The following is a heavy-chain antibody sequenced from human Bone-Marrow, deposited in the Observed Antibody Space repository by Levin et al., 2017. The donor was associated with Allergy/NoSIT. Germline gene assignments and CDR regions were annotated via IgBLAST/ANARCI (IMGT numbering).Heavy chain of an antibody. Sequence: GGSLRLSCAASGFTFSSSAMNWFRQAPGKGLEWVSGISSSGDNSYYADSVKGRFTLSRDNSKNMVFLQMNSLRAEDTAVYYCVNQKEMRRDTSYYYFYGMDVWGQGTTVTVSS. D-gene: IGHD5-24*01. CDR2: ISSSGDNS. V-gene: IGHV3-23*01. CDR1: GFTFSSSA. J-gene: IGHJ6*02. CDR3: VNQKEMRRDTSYYYFYGMDV.